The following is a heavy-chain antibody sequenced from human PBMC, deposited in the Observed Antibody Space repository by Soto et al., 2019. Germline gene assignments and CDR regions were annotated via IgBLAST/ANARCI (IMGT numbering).Heavy chain of an antibody. Sequence: EVQLVESGGGLVQPGVSLRLSCAASGFTFSTYSMNWVRQAPGKGLEWISYITKSSRTIYYADSVKGLFTISRDNAKNSLYLQMNSLRAEDTAVYYCTRDHGYGYGMDVWGQGTTVTVSS. D-gene: IGHD5-12*01. J-gene: IGHJ6*02. CDR2: ITKSSRTI. V-gene: IGHV3-48*01. CDR3: TRDHGYGYGMDV. CDR1: GFTFSTYS.